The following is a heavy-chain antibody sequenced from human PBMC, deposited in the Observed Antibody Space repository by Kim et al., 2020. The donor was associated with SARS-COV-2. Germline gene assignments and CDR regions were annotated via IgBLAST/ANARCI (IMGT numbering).Heavy chain of an antibody. CDR3: AKGRKYCSSTSCYLTTTYYYYGMDV. V-gene: IGHV3-43*01. CDR2: ISWDGGST. D-gene: IGHD2-2*01. CDR1: GFTFDDYT. Sequence: GGSLRLSCAASGFTFDDYTMHWVRQAPGKGLEWVSLISWDGGSTYYADSVKGRFTISRDNSKNSLYLQMNSMRTEDTALYYCAKGRKYCSSTSCYLTTTYYYYGMDVWGQGTTVTVSS. J-gene: IGHJ6*02.